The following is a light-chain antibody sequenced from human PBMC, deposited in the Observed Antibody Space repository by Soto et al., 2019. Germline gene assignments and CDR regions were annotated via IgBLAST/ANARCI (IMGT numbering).Light chain of an antibody. CDR1: QSISSW. J-gene: IGKJ1*01. Sequence: TQMKQSTSTLSASVGDRVTITCRASQSISSWLAWYQQKPGKAPKLLIYDASSLESGVPSRFSGSGSGTEFTLTISSLQPDDFATYYCQQYNSYSWTFGQGTKVDIK. CDR3: QQYNSYSWT. CDR2: DAS. V-gene: IGKV1-5*01.